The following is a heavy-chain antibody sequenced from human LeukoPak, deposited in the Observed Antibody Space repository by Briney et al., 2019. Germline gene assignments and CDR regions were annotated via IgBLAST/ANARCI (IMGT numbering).Heavy chain of an antibody. V-gene: IGHV3-11*06. CDR3: ARVRSGSQYFDY. J-gene: IGHJ4*02. D-gene: IGHD1-26*01. Sequence: PGGSLRLSCAASGFTFSDYYMSWIRQAPGKGLEWVSYISSSSSYTNYADSVKGRFTFSRDNAKNSLYLQMNSLRAEDTAVYYCARVRSGSQYFDYWGQRTLVTVSS. CDR2: ISSSSSYT. CDR1: GFTFSDYY.